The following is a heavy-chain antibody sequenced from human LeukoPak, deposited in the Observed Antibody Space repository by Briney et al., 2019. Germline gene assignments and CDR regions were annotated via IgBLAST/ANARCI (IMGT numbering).Heavy chain of an antibody. V-gene: IGHV3-48*03. D-gene: IGHD6-6*01. Sequence: AGGSLRLSCAASGFTFSTYEMSWVRQAPGKGLEWVSYISSSGNTIYYADSVKGRFTISRDNAKNSLYLQVNSLRAEDTAVYYCARVQRGQLVEFDSWGQGTLVTVSS. CDR2: ISSSGNTI. CDR1: GFTFSTYE. CDR3: ARVQRGQLVEFDS. J-gene: IGHJ4*02.